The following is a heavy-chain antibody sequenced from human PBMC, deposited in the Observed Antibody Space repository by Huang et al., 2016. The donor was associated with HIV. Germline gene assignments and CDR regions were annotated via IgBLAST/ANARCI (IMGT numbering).Heavy chain of an antibody. D-gene: IGHD6-13*01. J-gene: IGHJ4*02. Sequence: EVQLVESGGTLVQPGRSLRLSCAASGFSFVDEAMKWGRQVPGKGLECVSGINWKGGSIGYADTVKGRFTMSRDNAKNSLYLQMNSLRGEDMALYYCAKDRVAYNSIWLPYFFDNWGQGTLVTVSS. CDR3: AKDRVAYNSIWLPYFFDN. CDR1: GFSFVDEA. CDR2: INWKGGSI. V-gene: IGHV3-9*03.